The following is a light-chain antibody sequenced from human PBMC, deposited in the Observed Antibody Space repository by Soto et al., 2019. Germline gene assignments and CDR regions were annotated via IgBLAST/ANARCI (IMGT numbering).Light chain of an antibody. CDR2: EVT. V-gene: IGLV2-8*01. J-gene: IGLJ2*01. CDR1: SSDVGGHNY. Sequence: QSALTQPASVSGSPGQSITISCTGTSSDVGGHNYVSWYQQHPGKAPKLMIYEVTKRPSGVPDRFSGSKSGSTASLTVSGLQAEDEADYFCSSYAGSNTLLFGGGTKLTVL. CDR3: SSYAGSNTLL.